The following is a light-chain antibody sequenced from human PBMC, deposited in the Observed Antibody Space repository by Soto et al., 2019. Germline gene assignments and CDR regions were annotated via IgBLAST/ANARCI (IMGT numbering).Light chain of an antibody. V-gene: IGKV1-8*01. CDR3: QQYYSFPFT. J-gene: IGKJ3*01. CDR2: AAS. CDR1: QGISSY. Sequence: AIRMTQCPSSLSASTGDRVTITCRASQGISSYLAWYQQKPGKAPKLLIYAASTLQSGVPSRFSGSGSGTDFTLTISCLQSEDFATYYSQQYYSFPFTLGPGTQVDIK.